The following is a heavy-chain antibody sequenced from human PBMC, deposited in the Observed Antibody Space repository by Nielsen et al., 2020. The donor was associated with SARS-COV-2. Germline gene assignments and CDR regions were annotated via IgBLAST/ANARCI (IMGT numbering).Heavy chain of an antibody. J-gene: IGHJ4*02. D-gene: IGHD1-20*01. CDR2: IDETSFNT. Sequence: GESLKISCAASGFAFKNYGMSWVRQAPGKGLEWVSGIDETSFNTYYADSVKGRFTISRDNSKNTLILQMNSLRADDTAVYSCARGRLTTNWYVRPSFDYWGRGTLVTVSS. CDR1: GFAFKNYG. CDR3: ARGRLTTNWYVRPSFDY. V-gene: IGHV3-23*05.